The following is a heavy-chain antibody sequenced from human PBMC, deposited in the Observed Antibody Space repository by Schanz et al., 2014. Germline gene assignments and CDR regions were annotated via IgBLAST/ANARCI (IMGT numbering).Heavy chain of an antibody. CDR1: GYTFTSYS. J-gene: IGHJ4*02. V-gene: IGHV1-46*01. CDR2: INLSGGST. D-gene: IGHD2-21*01. CDR3: ARDRRECGAECYSVEVFEI. Sequence: VQLEQSGAEVKKPGASVKVSCKASGYTFTSYSMHWVRQAPGQGLEWMGIINLSGGSTNNAQKFQGRVTMTRDTSTTTAYMELSGLRSEDTAVYYCARDRRECGAECYSVEVFEIWGQGTLVIVSS.